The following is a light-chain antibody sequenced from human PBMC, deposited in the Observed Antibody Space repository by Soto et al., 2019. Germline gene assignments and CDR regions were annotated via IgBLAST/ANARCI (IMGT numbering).Light chain of an antibody. CDR3: QQFGTSPQT. CDR2: GAS. CDR1: QSVSSSY. V-gene: IGKV3-20*01. Sequence: EIVLTQSAGTLSLSPGERATLSCRASQSVSSSYLAWYQQKPGQAPRLLISGASIRATGIPDRFSGSGSGTDFSLTISKLEPEDFAVYYCQQFGTSPQTFGQGTKVDIK. J-gene: IGKJ1*01.